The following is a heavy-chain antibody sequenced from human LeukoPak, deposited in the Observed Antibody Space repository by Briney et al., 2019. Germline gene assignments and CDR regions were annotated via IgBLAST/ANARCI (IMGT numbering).Heavy chain of an antibody. CDR3: ARGLRSKVDY. V-gene: IGHV1-69*13. J-gene: IGHJ4*02. CDR1: GGTFSIYA. CDR2: IIPIFGTA. Sequence: ASVKVSCKASGGTFSIYAISWVRQAPGQGLEWMGGIIPIFGTANYAQKFQGRVTITADESTSTAYMELSSLRSEDTAVYYCARGLRSKVDYWGQGTLVTVSS.